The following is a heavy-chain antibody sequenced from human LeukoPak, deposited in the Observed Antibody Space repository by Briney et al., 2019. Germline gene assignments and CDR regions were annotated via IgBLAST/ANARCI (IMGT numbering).Heavy chain of an antibody. CDR3: ARSQYNWNYGTTTWYYFDY. J-gene: IGHJ4*02. Sequence: ASVKVSCKASGGTFSSYAISWVRQAPGQGLEWVGGIIPIFGTANYAQKFQGRVTITADESTSTAYMELSSLRSEDTAVYYCARSQYNWNYGTTTWYYFDYWGQGTLVTVSS. V-gene: IGHV1-69*13. CDR1: GGTFSSYA. D-gene: IGHD1-7*01. CDR2: IIPIFGTA.